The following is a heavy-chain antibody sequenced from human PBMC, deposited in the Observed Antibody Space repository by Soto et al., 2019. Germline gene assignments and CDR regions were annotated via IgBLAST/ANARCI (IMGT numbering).Heavy chain of an antibody. Sequence: QVQLVQSGAEVKKPGASVKVSCKASGYTFTSYGMHWVRQAPGQRLEWMGWINAGNGKRKYSQKFQGRVTITRDTSASTAYMELSSLRSEDTTVYYCARDLGCWTDYWGQGTLVTVSS. CDR2: INAGNGKR. D-gene: IGHD1-1*01. V-gene: IGHV1-3*01. CDR1: GYTFTSYG. J-gene: IGHJ4*02. CDR3: ARDLGCWTDY.